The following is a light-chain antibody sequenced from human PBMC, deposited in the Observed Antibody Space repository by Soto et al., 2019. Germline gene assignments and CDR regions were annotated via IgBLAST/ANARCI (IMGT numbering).Light chain of an antibody. J-gene: IGLJ1*01. CDR1: SSDVVSYNY. CDR2: DVS. V-gene: IGLV2-14*01. CDR3: SSYTSSSTPYV. Sequence: QSVLTQPASVSGSPGQSITISCTGTSSDVVSYNYVSWYQQHPGKAPKLMIYDVSNRPSGVSNRFSGSKSGNTASLTISGLQAEDEADYYCSSYTSSSTPYVFGTGTKVTVL.